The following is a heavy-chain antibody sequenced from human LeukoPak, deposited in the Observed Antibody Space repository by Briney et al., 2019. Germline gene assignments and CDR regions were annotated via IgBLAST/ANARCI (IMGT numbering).Heavy chain of an antibody. CDR1: GFTFSNVW. Sequence: GGSLRLSCAASGFTFSNVWMSWVRQVPGKGLEWVGRIRRKTDGETTDHAAPVKGRFTISRDDSKNTLYLQMSSLKTEDTAVYYRASPTAGFDYWGQGTLVTVSS. V-gene: IGHV3-15*01. D-gene: IGHD5-18*01. J-gene: IGHJ4*02. CDR2: IRRKTDGETT. CDR3: ASPTAGFDY.